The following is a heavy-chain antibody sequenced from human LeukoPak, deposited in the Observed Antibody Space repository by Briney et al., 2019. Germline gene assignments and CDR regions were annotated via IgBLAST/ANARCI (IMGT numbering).Heavy chain of an antibody. CDR1: GDSVSSNSVT. V-gene: IGHV6-1*01. Sequence: SQTLSLTCAISGDSVSSNSVTWNWIRQSPSRGLEWLGRTYYQSKWYSECTVSLKSRMTINSDTSKNQFSLQLSSVTPEDTAVYYCARVASPWSPRDTFDVWGQGTIVTVSS. D-gene: IGHD1-26*01. CDR3: ARVASPWSPRDTFDV. J-gene: IGHJ3*01. CDR2: TYYQSKWYS.